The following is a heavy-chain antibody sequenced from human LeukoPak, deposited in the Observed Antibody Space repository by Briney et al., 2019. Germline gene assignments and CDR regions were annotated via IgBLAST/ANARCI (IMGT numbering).Heavy chain of an antibody. CDR3: ARDYYDSSGYHWFDP. J-gene: IGHJ5*02. V-gene: IGHV4-38-2*02. D-gene: IGHD3-22*01. CDR1: GYSISSGYY. CDR2: IYHSGST. Sequence: SETLSLTCTVSGYSISSGYYWGWIRQPPGKGLEWIGSIYHSGSTYYNPSLKSRVTISVDTSKNQFSLKLSSVTAADTAVYYCARDYYDSSGYHWFDPWGQGTLVTVSS.